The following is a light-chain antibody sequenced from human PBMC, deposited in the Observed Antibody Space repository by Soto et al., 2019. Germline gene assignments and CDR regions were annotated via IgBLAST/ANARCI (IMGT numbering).Light chain of an antibody. V-gene: IGKV1-12*01. J-gene: IGKJ3*01. CDR1: QGISRW. CDR3: QQANSFPLT. CDR2: SAS. Sequence: DIQMTQLPSSMSASVGDRVTITCRASQGISRWLAWYHQKPGKAPNLLIYSASTLHSGVPSRFSGSRSGTDFTLTISSLQPEDFGTYYCQQANSFPLTFGHGTNVDMK.